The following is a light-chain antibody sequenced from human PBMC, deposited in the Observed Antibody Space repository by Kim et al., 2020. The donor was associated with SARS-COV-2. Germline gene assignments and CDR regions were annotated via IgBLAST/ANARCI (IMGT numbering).Light chain of an antibody. J-gene: IGLJ3*02. CDR1: RSNVGNNP. CDR3: GSWDDSLSGRV. V-gene: IGLV1-44*01. Sequence: ELTQPPSASGTPGQTVTISCSGRRSNVGNNPVTWFQQVPRTAPKLLMSNDNQRPSGVPDRFSASKSGTSASMAISGLQSEDEAVYYCGSWDDSLSGRVFGGGTQLTVL. CDR2: NDN.